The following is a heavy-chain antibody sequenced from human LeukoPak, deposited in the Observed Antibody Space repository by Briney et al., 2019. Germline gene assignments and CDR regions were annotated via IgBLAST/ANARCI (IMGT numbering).Heavy chain of an antibody. V-gene: IGHV1-2*06. CDR1: GYTFTGYY. D-gene: IGHD2-2*02. CDR2: INPNSGGT. CDR3: ASSRPYCSSTSCYSVY. Sequence: ASVKVSCKASGYTFTGYYMHWVRQAPGQGLEWMGRINPNSGGTNYAQKLQGRVTMTTDTSTSTAYMELRSLRSDDTAVYYCASSRPYCSSTSCYSVYWGQGTLVTVSS. J-gene: IGHJ4*02.